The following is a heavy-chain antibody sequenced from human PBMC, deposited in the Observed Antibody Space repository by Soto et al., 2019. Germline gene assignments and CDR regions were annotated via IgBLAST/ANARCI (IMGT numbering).Heavy chain of an antibody. CDR1: GGSISSGGYY. D-gene: IGHD5-12*01. CDR2: IYYSGST. V-gene: IGHV4-31*03. Sequence: SETLSLTCTVSGGSISSGGYYWSWIRQHPGKGLEWIGYIYYSGSTYYNPSLKSRVTISVDTSKNQFSLKLSSVTAADTAVYYCSRGPVDIVATIVDYWGQGTLVIVSS. CDR3: SRGPVDIVATIVDY. J-gene: IGHJ4*02.